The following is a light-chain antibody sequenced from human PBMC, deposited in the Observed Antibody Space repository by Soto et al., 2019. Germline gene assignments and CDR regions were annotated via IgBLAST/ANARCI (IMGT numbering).Light chain of an antibody. CDR2: EVS. Sequence: QSALTQPASVSGSPGQSITISCTGTSSYVGSYNLVSWYQQHPGKAPKLMIYEVSKRPSGVSNRFSGSKSGNTASLTISGLQAEDEADYYCCSYAGSSTSYVFGTGTKVTV. J-gene: IGLJ1*01. CDR3: CSYAGSSTSYV. CDR1: SSYVGSYNL. V-gene: IGLV2-23*02.